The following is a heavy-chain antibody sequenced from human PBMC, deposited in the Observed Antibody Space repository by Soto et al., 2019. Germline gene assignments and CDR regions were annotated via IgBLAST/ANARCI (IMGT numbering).Heavy chain of an antibody. D-gene: IGHD4-17*01. V-gene: IGHV1-69*02. J-gene: IGHJ3*02. CDR3: ARAVTILDACDI. CDR1: GGTFSSYT. CDR2: IIPILGIA. Sequence: QVQLVQSGAEVKKPGSSVKVSCKASGGTFSSYTISWVRQAPGQGLEWMGRIIPILGIANYAQKFQGRVTITADKSTSTAYMELSSLRSEDTAVYYCARAVTILDACDIWGQGTMVTVSS.